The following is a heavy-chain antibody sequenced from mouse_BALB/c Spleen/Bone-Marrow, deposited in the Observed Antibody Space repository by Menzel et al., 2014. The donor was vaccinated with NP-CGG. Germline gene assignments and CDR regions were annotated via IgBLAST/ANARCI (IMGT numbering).Heavy chain of an antibody. D-gene: IGHD1-2*01. J-gene: IGHJ3*01. CDR3: AQATATWFAY. V-gene: IGHV3-6*02. Sequence: EVQLQQSGPGLVEPSQSLSLTCSVTGYSITSGYYWNWIRQFPGNKLEWMGYISYDGSNNYNPSLKNRISITRDTSKNQFFLKLNSVTTEDTATYYCAQATATWFAYWGQGTLVTVSA. CDR2: ISYDGSN. CDR1: GYSITSGYY.